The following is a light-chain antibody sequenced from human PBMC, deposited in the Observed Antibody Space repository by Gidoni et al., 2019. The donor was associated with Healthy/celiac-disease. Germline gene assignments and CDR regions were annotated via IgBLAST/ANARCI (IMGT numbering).Light chain of an antibody. J-gene: IGKJ1*01. CDR3: QQYGSSSTWT. Sequence: EIVLTQSPGTLSLSPGERATLSCRASQRVSSSYLAWYQQKPGQAPRLLIYGASSRATGIPDRFSGSRSGTDFTLTISRLGPEDFAVYYCQQYGSSSTWTFGQGTKVEIK. CDR2: GAS. CDR1: QRVSSSY. V-gene: IGKV3-20*01.